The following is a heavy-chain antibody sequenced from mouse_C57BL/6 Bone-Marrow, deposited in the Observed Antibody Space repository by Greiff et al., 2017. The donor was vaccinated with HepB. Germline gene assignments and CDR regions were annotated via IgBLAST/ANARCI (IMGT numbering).Heavy chain of an antibody. CDR3: AREGNAPWFAY. CDR2: INPYNGCT. Sequence: EVQLQQSGPVLVKPGASVKMSCKASGYTFTDYYMNWVNQSHGKSLEWIGVINPYNGCTSYNQKFKGKATLTVDKSSSTAYMELNSLTSEDSAVYYCAREGNAPWFAYWGQGTLVTVSA. CDR1: GYTFTDYY. V-gene: IGHV1-19*01. J-gene: IGHJ3*01.